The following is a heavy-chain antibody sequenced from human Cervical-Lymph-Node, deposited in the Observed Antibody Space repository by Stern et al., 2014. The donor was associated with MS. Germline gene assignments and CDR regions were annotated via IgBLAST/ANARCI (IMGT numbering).Heavy chain of an antibody. CDR2: IYPADSAT. CDR3: ARHMRSYFAMDV. Sequence: EVQLLESGTEVKKSGESLKISCKGSGYSFTSYWIGWVRQMPGKGLEWMGIIYPADSATKYSPSFQGQVTISADKSTSTAYLQWSNLKASDTAMYYCARHMRSYFAMDVWGQGTTVIVSS. V-gene: IGHV5-51*01. CDR1: GYSFTSYW. D-gene: IGHD3-10*01. J-gene: IGHJ6*02.